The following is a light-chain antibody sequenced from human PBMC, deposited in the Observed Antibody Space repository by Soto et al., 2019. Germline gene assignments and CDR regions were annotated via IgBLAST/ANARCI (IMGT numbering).Light chain of an antibody. CDR2: DVT. CDR3: SSYTTSNTRQIV. V-gene: IGLV2-14*03. CDR1: SSDVGGYNY. J-gene: IGLJ1*01. Sequence: QSIVSAPAWVSGSPGQSITISKTGTSSDVGGYNYVSWYQHHPGKAPKLIIYDVTNRPSGVSNPFSGSKSGNTASLTISGLQPEDEADYYCSSYTTSNTRQIVFGTGTKVTVL.